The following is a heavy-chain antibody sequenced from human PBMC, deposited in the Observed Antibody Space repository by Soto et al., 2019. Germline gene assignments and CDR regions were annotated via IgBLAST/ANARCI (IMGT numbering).Heavy chain of an antibody. CDR1: GFSLSTSGVG. CDR2: IYWDDDK. J-gene: IGHJ2*01. V-gene: IGHV2-5*02. CDR3: AHRPDYYDSSGYSAYFDL. D-gene: IGHD3-22*01. Sequence: QITLKESGPTLVKPTQTLTLTCTFSGFSLSTSGVGVGWIRQPPGKALEWLALIYWDDDKRYSPSLKSRLTITQDTSKNQVVLTMTNMDPVDTATYYCAHRPDYYDSSGYSAYFDLWGRGTLVTVSS.